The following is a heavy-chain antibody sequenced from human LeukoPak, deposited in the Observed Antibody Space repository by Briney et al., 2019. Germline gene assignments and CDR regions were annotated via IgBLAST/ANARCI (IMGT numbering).Heavy chain of an antibody. CDR1: EFTFSSYA. D-gene: IGHD1-26*01. J-gene: IGHJ4*02. CDR2: ISGSGGSP. V-gene: IGHV3-23*01. CDR3: AKGSRGSYYGSYYDY. Sequence: GGSLRLSCAASEFTFSSYAMSWVRQAPGKGLEWVSAISGSGGSPYYADSVKGRFTISRDNSKNTLYLQMNSLRADDTAVYYCAKGSRGSYYGSYYDYWGQGTLVAVSS.